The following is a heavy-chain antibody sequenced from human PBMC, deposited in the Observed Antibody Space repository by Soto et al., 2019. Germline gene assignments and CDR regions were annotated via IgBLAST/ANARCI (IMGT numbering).Heavy chain of an antibody. CDR3: ARSSGQLWMRNYYYYGMDV. J-gene: IGHJ6*02. CDR2: IYHSGST. CDR1: GYSISSGYY. Sequence: PSETLSLTCAVSGYSISSGYYWGWIRQPPGKGLEWIGSIYHSGSTYYNPSLKSRVTISVDTSKNQFSLKLSSVTAADTAVYYCARSSGQLWMRNYYYYGMDVWGQGTTVT. V-gene: IGHV4-38-2*01. D-gene: IGHD5-18*01.